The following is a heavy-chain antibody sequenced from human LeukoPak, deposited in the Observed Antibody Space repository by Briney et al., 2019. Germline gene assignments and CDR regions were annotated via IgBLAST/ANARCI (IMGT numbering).Heavy chain of an antibody. V-gene: IGHV3-23*01. CDR1: GFTFSSHA. CDR3: AKGSSTSCYIMYFAY. D-gene: IGHD2-2*01. CDR2: ISGSSGNT. Sequence: GGPLRLSCAASGFTFSSHAMSWVRQAPGKGLEWVSNISGSSGNTNYAHSVKGRFTISRENSKNTLYLKMNSLRAEDTAVYYCAKGSSTSCYIMYFAYWGQGTLVTVSS. J-gene: IGHJ4*02.